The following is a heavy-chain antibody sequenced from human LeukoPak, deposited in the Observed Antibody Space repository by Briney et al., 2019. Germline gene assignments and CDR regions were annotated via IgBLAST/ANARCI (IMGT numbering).Heavy chain of an antibody. V-gene: IGHV4-31*03. J-gene: IGHJ4*02. CDR1: GGSISSGAYY. CDR2: IYYSGST. D-gene: IGHD1-26*01. Sequence: SETLSLTCTVSGGSISSGAYYWNWIRRHPGKGLEWIGYIYYSGSTYYNPSLKSRVTISIDTSKNQFSLRLSSVTAADTAVYYCARAEGGIEGYFDHWGQGTLVTVSS. CDR3: ARAEGGIEGYFDH.